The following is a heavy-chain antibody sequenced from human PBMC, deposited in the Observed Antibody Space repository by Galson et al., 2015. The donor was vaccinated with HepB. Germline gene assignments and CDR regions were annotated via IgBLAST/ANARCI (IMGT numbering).Heavy chain of an antibody. D-gene: IGHD5-12*01. CDR3: ARSEGYGDY. Sequence: SLRLSCAASGFAFSGYTMNWVRQAPGKGLEWVSSINARGDYMYYESSVMGRLTISRDNAKNSLHLQINSLRDDDTAVYYCARSEGYGDYWGRGTLVTVSS. V-gene: IGHV3-21*06. J-gene: IGHJ4*02. CDR1: GFAFSGYT. CDR2: INARGDYM.